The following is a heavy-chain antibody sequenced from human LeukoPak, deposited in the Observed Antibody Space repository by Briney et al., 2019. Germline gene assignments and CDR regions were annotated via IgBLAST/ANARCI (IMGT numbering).Heavy chain of an antibody. CDR2: ISAYNGNT. J-gene: IGHJ5*02. Sequence: GASVKVSCKASGYTFTNYGISWVRQAPGQGPEWMGRISAYNGNTNYAQSVQGRVIMTTDTSTSTAYLEVRSLTFDDTAVYYCARDDKNGRWSWFDPWGQGTPVTVSS. CDR3: ARDDKNGRWSWFDP. CDR1: GYTFTNYG. V-gene: IGHV1-18*01. D-gene: IGHD2-15*01.